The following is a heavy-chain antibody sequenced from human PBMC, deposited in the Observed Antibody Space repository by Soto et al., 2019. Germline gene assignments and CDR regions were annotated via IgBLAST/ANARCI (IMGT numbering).Heavy chain of an antibody. J-gene: IGHJ4*02. V-gene: IGHV1-18*01. Sequence: ASVKVSRKASGYTFTSYGISWVRQAPGQGLEWMGWISAYNGNTNYAQKLQGRVTMTTDTSTSTAYMELRSLRSDDTAVYYCARDSRYYDILTGYYHLFDYWGQGTLVTVSS. CDR2: ISAYNGNT. CDR1: GYTFTSYG. D-gene: IGHD3-9*01. CDR3: ARDSRYYDILTGYYHLFDY.